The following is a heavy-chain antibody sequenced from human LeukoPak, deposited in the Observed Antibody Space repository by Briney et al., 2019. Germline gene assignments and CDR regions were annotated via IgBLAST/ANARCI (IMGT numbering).Heavy chain of an antibody. CDR1: GGSFSGYY. CDR2: INHSGST. Sequence: SETLSLTCAVYGGSFSGYYWSWIRQPPGKGLEWIGEINHSGSTNYNPSLKSRVTISVDTSKNQFSLKLSSVTAADTAVYYCARAQRPTHHFDYWGQGTLVTVSP. CDR3: ARAQRPTHHFDY. V-gene: IGHV4-34*01. J-gene: IGHJ4*02.